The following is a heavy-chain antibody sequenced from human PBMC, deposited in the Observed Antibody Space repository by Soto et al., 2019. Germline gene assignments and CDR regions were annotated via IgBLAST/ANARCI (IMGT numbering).Heavy chain of an antibody. V-gene: IGHV3-7*01. CDR3: ARTGDGHHDFLDY. CDR1: GFTFSSYW. CDR2: INQDGNED. J-gene: IGHJ4*02. D-gene: IGHD1-1*01. Sequence: GGSLRLSCAASGFTFSSYWMNWVRQAPGKGLEWVANINQDGNEDNLLDSVKGRFTISRDDAKNSLFLQVNSLRVDDTAVYYFARTGDGHHDFLDYWGQGALVTVSS.